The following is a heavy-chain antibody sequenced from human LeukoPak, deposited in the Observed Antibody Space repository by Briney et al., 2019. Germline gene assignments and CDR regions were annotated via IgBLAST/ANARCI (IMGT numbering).Heavy chain of an antibody. J-gene: IGHJ4*02. V-gene: IGHV1-18*01. CDR1: GYTFTSYG. CDR3: ARGYCSGNSCYVFDY. D-gene: IGHD2-2*01. Sequence: ASVKVSCKASGYTFTSYGISWVRQAPGQGLEWMGWISAYNGNTNYAQKLQGRVTMTTDTSTSTAYMELRSLRSEDTAVYYCARGYCSGNSCYVFDYWGQGTLVTVSS. CDR2: ISAYNGNT.